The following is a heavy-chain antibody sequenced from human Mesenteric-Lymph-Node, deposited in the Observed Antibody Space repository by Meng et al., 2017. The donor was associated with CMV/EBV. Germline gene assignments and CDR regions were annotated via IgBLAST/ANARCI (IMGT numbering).Heavy chain of an antibody. CDR2: INPNSGGT. J-gene: IGHJ6*02. CDR3: ARDLEDCSSTSCYILYYYYGMDV. Sequence: ASVKVSCKASGYIFTGYYIHWVRQAPGQGLEWMGWINPNSGGTNYAQKFQGRVTMTSDTSISTAYMELSRLRSDDTAVYYCARDLEDCSSTSCYILYYYYGMDVWGQGTTVTVSS. D-gene: IGHD2-2*02. V-gene: IGHV1-2*02. CDR1: GYIFTGYY.